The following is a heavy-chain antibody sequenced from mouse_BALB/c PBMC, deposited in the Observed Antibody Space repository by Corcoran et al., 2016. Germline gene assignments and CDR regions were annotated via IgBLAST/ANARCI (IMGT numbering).Heavy chain of an antibody. CDR2: INTYTGEP. J-gene: IGHJ1*01. CDR1: GYTFTNYG. V-gene: IGHV9-3-1*01. Sequence: QIQLVQSGPELKKPGETVKISCKASGYTFTNYGMNWVKQAPGKGLKWMGWINTYTGEPTYADDFKGRFAFSLETSASTAYLQINNLKNEDTATYFCARSYYGGDFDVWGAGTTVTVSS. CDR3: ARSYYGGDFDV. D-gene: IGHD1-1*01.